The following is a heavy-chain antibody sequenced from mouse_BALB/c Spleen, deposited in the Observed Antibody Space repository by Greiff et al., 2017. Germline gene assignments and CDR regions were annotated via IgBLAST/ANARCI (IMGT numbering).Heavy chain of an antibody. Sequence: EVQLVESGGGLVQPKGSLKLSCAASGFTFNTYAMNWVRQAPGKGLEWVARIRSKSNNYATYYADSVKDRFTISRDDSQSMLYLQMNNLKTEDTAMYYCVRHYDGYYVGYFDYWGQGTTLTVSS. CDR2: IRSKSNNYAT. D-gene: IGHD2-3*01. CDR1: GFTFNTYA. J-gene: IGHJ2*01. V-gene: IGHV10-1*02. CDR3: VRHYDGYYVGYFDY.